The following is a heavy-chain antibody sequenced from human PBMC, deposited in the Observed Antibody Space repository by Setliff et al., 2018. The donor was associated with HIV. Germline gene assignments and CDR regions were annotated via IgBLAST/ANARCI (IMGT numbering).Heavy chain of an antibody. Sequence: SLRLSCAASGFTFSSYGMHWVRQAPGKGLEWVAVISYDGSNKYYADSVKGRFTISRDNAKNSLYLQMNSLRAEDTAVYYCAREYCNSTSCYDSSGFSYWGQGTLVTVSS. V-gene: IGHV3-33*05. D-gene: IGHD3-22*01. CDR3: AREYCNSTSCYDSSGFSY. CDR2: ISYDGSNK. J-gene: IGHJ4*02. CDR1: GFTFSSYG.